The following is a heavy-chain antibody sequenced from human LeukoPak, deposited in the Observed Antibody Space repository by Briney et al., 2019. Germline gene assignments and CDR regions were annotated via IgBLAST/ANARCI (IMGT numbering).Heavy chain of an antibody. J-gene: IGHJ1*01. CDR1: GGSIRSYY. CDR2: IYYSGST. CDR3: ARGGGSTDYYDSSGYF. Sequence: SESVSLTCTVSGGSIRSYYWSWIRQPPGKGLEWIGYIYYSGSTNYNPSLKSRLTISVDTSKNQFSLKLSSVTAADTAVYYCARGGGSTDYYDSSGYFWGQGTLVSVSS. D-gene: IGHD3-22*01. V-gene: IGHV4-59*01.